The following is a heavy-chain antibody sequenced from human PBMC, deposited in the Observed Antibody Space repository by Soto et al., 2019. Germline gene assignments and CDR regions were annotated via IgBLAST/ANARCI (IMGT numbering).Heavy chain of an antibody. Sequence: PGGSLRLSCAGSGFTFSDYFITWIRQAPGKGLEWISYINNEATYRKYADSVKGRFTVSRDNAKNSVFLQMNSLRPEDTALYYCGKGDTIFGVVDDWGPGTLVTVSS. CDR3: GKGDTIFGVVDD. V-gene: IGHV3-11*06. J-gene: IGHJ4*02. CDR1: GFTFSDYF. CDR2: INNEATYR. D-gene: IGHD3-3*01.